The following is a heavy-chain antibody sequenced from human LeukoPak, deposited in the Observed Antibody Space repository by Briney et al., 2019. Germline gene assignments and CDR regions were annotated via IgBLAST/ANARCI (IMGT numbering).Heavy chain of an antibody. Sequence: GESLQISCKGSGYSFTSYRIGWVRQMPGKGLEWMGIIYPGDSDTRYSPSFQGQVTISADKSISTAYLQWSSLKASDTAMYYCARSLVPAAMLGAFDIWGQGTMVTVSS. V-gene: IGHV5-51*01. J-gene: IGHJ3*02. CDR1: GYSFTSYR. CDR2: IYPGDSDT. CDR3: ARSLVPAAMLGAFDI. D-gene: IGHD2-2*01.